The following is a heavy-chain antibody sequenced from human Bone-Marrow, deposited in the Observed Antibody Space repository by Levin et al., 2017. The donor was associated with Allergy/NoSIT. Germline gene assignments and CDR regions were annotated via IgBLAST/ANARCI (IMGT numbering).Heavy chain of an antibody. D-gene: IGHD2-21*02. V-gene: IGHV3-9*01. Sequence: LSLTCAASGFTFDDYAMHWVRQAPGKGLEWVSGISWNSGSIGYADSVKGRFTISRDNAKNSLYLQMNSLRAEDTALYYCARYRISDYYFDYWGQGTLVTVSS. CDR2: ISWNSGSI. CDR3: ARYRISDYYFDY. CDR1: GFTFDDYA. J-gene: IGHJ4*02.